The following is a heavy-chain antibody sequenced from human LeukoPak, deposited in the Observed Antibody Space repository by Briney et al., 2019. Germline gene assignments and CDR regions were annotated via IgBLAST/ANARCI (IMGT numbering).Heavy chain of an antibody. CDR1: GFTFSSYA. J-gene: IGHJ4*02. V-gene: IGHV3-30-3*01. CDR2: ISYDGSNK. D-gene: IGHD3-22*01. CDR3: AKGGHYDSSGYFGPSGY. Sequence: GGSLRLSCAASGFTFSSYAMHWVRQAPGKGLEWVAVISYDGSNKYYADSVKGRFTISRDNSKNTLYLQMNSLRAEDTAVYYCAKGGHYDSSGYFGPSGYWGQGTLVTVSS.